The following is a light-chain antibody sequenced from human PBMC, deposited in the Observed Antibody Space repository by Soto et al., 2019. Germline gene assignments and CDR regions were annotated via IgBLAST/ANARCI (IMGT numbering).Light chain of an antibody. J-gene: IGKJ1*01. Sequence: EMVRTQSPATLSVSPGGRATLSCRASQTVSGNLAWYQQQPGQAPRLLIFGASTRATGIPARFSGSGSGTDFTLSISRLQPEDFAVYYCQQYITWPRPFGQGTKVDIK. CDR3: QQYITWPRP. CDR1: QTVSGN. CDR2: GAS. V-gene: IGKV3-15*01.